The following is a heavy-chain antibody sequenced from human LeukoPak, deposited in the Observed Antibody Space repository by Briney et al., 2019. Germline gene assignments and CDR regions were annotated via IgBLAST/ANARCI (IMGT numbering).Heavy chain of an antibody. CDR2: IIPIFGTA. Sequence: ASVKVSCKASGGTFSSYAISWVRQAPGKGLEWMGGIIPIFGTANYAQKFQGRVTITTDESTSTAYMELSSQRSEDTAVYYCARGRGAAATYNYYYMDVWGKGTTVTVSS. V-gene: IGHV1-69*05. D-gene: IGHD6-13*01. J-gene: IGHJ6*03. CDR3: ARGRGAAATYNYYYMDV. CDR1: GGTFSSYA.